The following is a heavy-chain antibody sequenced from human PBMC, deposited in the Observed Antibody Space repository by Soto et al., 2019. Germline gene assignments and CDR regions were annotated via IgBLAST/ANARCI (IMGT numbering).Heavy chain of an antibody. CDR2: ISHTGST. Sequence: QLQLQESGSGLVKPSQTLSLTCAVSGGSISSGGYSWSWIRQPPGKGLEWIGYISHTGSTYYNPSLKSRVTISVDRSKHQFSLKLSSVTAADTAMYSCASGSHVPHYWGQGTLVTVSS. J-gene: IGHJ4*02. V-gene: IGHV4-30-2*01. CDR3: ASGSHVPHY. CDR1: GGSISSGGYS. D-gene: IGHD6-6*01.